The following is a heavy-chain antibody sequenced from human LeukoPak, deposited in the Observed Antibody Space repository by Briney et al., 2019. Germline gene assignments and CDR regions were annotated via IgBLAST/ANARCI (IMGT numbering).Heavy chain of an antibody. D-gene: IGHD3-10*01. J-gene: IGHJ1*01. V-gene: IGHV1-18*01. CDR3: ARTGYYGSGSYYNARSVNFQH. CDR1: GYTFTSYG. Sequence: ASVKVSCKASGYTFTSYGISWVRQAPGQGLEWMGWINAYNGNTNYAQKLQGRVTMTTDTSTSTAYMELRSLRSDDTAVYYCARTGYYGSGSYYNARSVNFQHWGQGTLVTVSS. CDR2: INAYNGNT.